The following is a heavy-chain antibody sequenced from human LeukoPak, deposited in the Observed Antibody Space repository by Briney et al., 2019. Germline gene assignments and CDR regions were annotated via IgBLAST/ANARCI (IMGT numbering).Heavy chain of an antibody. D-gene: IGHD6-19*01. CDR1: GGSISSYY. Sequence: SETLSLTCTVSGGSISSYYWSWIRQPPGKGLEWIGYIYYSGSTNYNPSLKSRVTISVDTSKNQFSLKLSSVTAADTAVYYCARDVIAVAGSYWYFDLWGRGTLVTVSS. V-gene: IGHV4-59*12. CDR3: ARDVIAVAGSYWYFDL. CDR2: IYYSGST. J-gene: IGHJ2*01.